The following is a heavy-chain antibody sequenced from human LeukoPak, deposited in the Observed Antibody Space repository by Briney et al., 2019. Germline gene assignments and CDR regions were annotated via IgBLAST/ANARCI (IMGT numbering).Heavy chain of an antibody. D-gene: IGHD2-15*01. CDR2: ISGSGGTT. CDR1: GFTFSSYA. V-gene: IGHV3-23*01. CDR3: ALCSGGSCYSGWFDP. Sequence: GGSLRLSCAASGFTFSSYAMSWVRQAPGKGLEWVSAISGSGGTTNYVDSVKGRFTISRDNSKNTLYLQMNSLRAEDTATYYCALCSGGSCYSGWFDPWGQGTLVTVSS. J-gene: IGHJ5*02.